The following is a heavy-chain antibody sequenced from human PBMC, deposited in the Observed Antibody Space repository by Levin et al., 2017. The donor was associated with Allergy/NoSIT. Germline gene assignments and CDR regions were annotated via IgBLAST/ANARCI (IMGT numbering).Heavy chain of an antibody. J-gene: IGHJ4*02. Sequence: KPSETLSLTCAVSGVSFSDYYWTWIRQSPGKGLEWIGEVDHSGNTNYNPSLKSRITLSVESSKNQFSLTLTSVTAADTATYFCSRGGRRGLKQRLGAARRYYFDYWGQGTLVSVSS. CDR3: SRGGRRGLKQRLGAARRYYFDY. D-gene: IGHD6-6*01. V-gene: IGHV4-34*01. CDR2: VDHSGNT. CDR1: GVSFSDYY.